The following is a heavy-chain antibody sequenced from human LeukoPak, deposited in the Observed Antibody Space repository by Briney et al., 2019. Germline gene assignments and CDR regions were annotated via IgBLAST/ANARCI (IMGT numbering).Heavy chain of an antibody. CDR3: ARVRARRGFFDY. CDR2: IYYSGST. CDR1: GGSISSSSYY. D-gene: IGHD3-10*01. J-gene: IGHJ4*02. Sequence: SETLSLTCTVSGGSISSSSYYWGWIRQPPGKGLEWIGSIYYSGSTYYNPSLKSRVTISVDTSKNQFSLKLSSVTAADTAVYYCARVRARRGFFDYWGQGTLVTVSS. V-gene: IGHV4-39*07.